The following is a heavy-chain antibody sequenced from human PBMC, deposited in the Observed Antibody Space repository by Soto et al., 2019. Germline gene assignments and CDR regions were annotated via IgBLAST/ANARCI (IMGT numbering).Heavy chain of an antibody. CDR2: IHYSGST. D-gene: IGHD3-9*01. V-gene: IGHV4-61*08. J-gene: IGHJ4*02. Sequence: SETLSLTCNVSGGSVSSGGYYWNWIRQPPGKGLEWIGHIHYSGSTNYNPSLKNRVTISVDASKSQFYLKLRSVTAADTAVYYCARGMAEEQIFYYFDYWGQGALVTVSS. CDR3: ARGMAEEQIFYYFDY. CDR1: GGSVSSGGYY.